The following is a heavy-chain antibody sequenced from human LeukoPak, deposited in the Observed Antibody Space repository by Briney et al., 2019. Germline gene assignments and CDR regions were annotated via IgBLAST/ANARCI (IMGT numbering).Heavy chain of an antibody. CDR1: GGSISSYY. V-gene: IGHV4-4*07. J-gene: IGHJ6*03. Sequence: SETLSLTCTVSGGSISSYYWSWIRQPAGKGLEWIGRIYTSGCTNYNPSLKSRVTMSVDTSKNQFSLKLSSVTAADTAVYYCARDWSSSANYYMDVWGKGTTVTVSS. CDR2: IYTSGCT. D-gene: IGHD3-3*01. CDR3: ARDWSSSANYYMDV.